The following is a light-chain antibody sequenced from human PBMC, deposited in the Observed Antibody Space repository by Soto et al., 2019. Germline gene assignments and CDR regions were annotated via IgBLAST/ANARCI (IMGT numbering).Light chain of an antibody. CDR1: QSISIY. V-gene: IGKV3-11*01. J-gene: IGKJ5*01. Sequence: EIVLTQSPATLSLSPGERATLSCRASQSISIYLAWYQQKPGQAPRLLIYDVFNRATGIPARFSGSGSGTDFTLTISSLEPEDFAVYYCQQRRNWPPEITFGQGTRLDIK. CDR2: DVF. CDR3: QQRRNWPPEIT.